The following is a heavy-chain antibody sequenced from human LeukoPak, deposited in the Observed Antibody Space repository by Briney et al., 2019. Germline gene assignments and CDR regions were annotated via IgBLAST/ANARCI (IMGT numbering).Heavy chain of an antibody. CDR2: IYTSGST. V-gene: IGHV4-4*07. Sequence: SETLSLTCTVSGGSISSYYWSWIRQPAGKGLEWIGRIYTSGSTNYNPSLKSRVTMSVDTSKNQFSLKLSSVTAADTAVYYCARDPPEVGATNPFDYWGQGTLVTVSS. J-gene: IGHJ4*02. CDR3: ARDPPEVGATNPFDY. CDR1: GGSISSYY. D-gene: IGHD1-26*01.